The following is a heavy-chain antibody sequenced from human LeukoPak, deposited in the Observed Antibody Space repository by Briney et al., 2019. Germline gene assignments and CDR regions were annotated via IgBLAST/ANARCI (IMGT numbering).Heavy chain of an antibody. Sequence: ASVKVSCKASGGTFSSYAISWVRQATGQGLEWMGWMNPNSGNTGYAQKFQGRVTMTRNTSISTAYMELSSLRSEDTAVYYCARVRMVGATFYYYYYGMDVWGQGTTVTVSS. CDR1: GGTFSSYA. CDR3: ARVRMVGATFYYYYYGMDV. V-gene: IGHV1-8*02. CDR2: MNPNSGNT. J-gene: IGHJ6*02. D-gene: IGHD1-26*01.